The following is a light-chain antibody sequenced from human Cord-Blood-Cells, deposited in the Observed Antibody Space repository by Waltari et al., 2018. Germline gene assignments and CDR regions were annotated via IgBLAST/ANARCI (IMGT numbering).Light chain of an antibody. V-gene: IGKV1-33*01. CDR3: QQYDNLLTWT. CDR2: DAS. J-gene: IGKJ1*01. Sequence: DIQMTQSPSSLSASVGDRVTITCQASQDISNYLNWYQQKPGKAPKRLVYDASNLETGVPSRFSGSGSGTDFTFTISSLQPEDIATYYCQQYDNLLTWTFGQGTKVEIK. CDR1: QDISNY.